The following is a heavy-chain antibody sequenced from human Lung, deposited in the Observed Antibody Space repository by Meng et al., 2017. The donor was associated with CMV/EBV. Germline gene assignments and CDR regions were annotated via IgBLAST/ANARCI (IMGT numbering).Heavy chain of an antibody. V-gene: IGHV3-30*04. CDR1: GFTFSSYA. Sequence: SCAASGFTFSSYAMHWVRQAPGKGLEWLAVISYDGSDKYYTDSVKGRFTISRDSSKNTLLLQMNSLRAEDTAVYYCARRNFSCTNGVCYLDYWGQGXLVTVSS. CDR3: ARRNFSCTNGVCYLDY. D-gene: IGHD2-8*01. J-gene: IGHJ4*02. CDR2: ISYDGSDK.